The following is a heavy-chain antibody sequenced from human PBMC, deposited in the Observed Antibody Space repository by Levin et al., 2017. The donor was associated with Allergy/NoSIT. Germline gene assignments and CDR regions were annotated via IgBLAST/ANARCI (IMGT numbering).Heavy chain of an antibody. D-gene: IGHD3-9*01. CDR3: ARIFGWYFDL. Sequence: SQTLSLTCTVSGGSVSSSSYYWSWIRQPPGTGLEWIGYASYTGSSNYSPSLMSRSTISVDTSRNQFSLKLTSVTAADTAIYYCARIFGWYFDLWGRGTLVTVSS. J-gene: IGHJ2*01. CDR2: ASYTGSS. CDR1: GGSVSSSSYY. V-gene: IGHV4-61*01.